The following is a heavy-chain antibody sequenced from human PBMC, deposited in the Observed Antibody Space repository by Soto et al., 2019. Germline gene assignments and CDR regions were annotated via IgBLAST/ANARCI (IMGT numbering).Heavy chain of an antibody. V-gene: IGHV4-31*03. CDR3: ATLTAGGGGRGY. Sequence: QVPLQESGPGLVEPSQTLSLLCTVSGASVSSPSYHWRWIRQHPGQGLGWIGYLTGSPSYTPSLQSRVTISLDTSRNHCALEWNSVTAAGTAVYDCATLTAGGGGRGYWGQGTPVTVSS. D-gene: IGHD2-15*01. CDR2: LTGSP. J-gene: IGHJ4*02. CDR1: GASVSSPSYH.